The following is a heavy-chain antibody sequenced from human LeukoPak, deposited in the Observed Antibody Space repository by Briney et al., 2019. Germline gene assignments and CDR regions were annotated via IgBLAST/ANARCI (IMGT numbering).Heavy chain of an antibody. CDR2: ISSSSSYI. Sequence: KPGGSLRLSCAASGFTFSSYSMNWVRQAPGKGLEWVSSISSSSSYIYYADSVKGRFTISRDNAKNSLYLQMNSLRAEDTAVYYCARDMVHYGSGSYLFDYWGQGTLVTVSS. CDR1: GFTFSSYS. CDR3: ARDMVHYGSGSYLFDY. V-gene: IGHV3-21*01. D-gene: IGHD3-10*01. J-gene: IGHJ4*02.